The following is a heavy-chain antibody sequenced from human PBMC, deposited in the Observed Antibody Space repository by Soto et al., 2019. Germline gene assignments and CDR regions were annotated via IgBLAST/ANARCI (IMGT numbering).Heavy chain of an antibody. J-gene: IGHJ6*03. CDR2: ISAYNGNT. V-gene: IGHV1-18*01. Sequence: ASVKVSCKASGYTFTSYGISWVRQAPGQGLEWMGWISAYNGNTNYAQKLQGRVTMTTDTSTSTAYMELRSLRSDDTAVYYCARSRGGPVWFGELSSYYYYMDVWGKGTTVTVSS. CDR3: ARSRGGPVWFGELSSYYYYMDV. D-gene: IGHD3-10*01. CDR1: GYTFTSYG.